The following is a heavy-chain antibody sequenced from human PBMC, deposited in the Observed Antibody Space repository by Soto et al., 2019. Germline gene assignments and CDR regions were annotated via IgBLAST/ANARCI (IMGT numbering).Heavy chain of an antibody. CDR2: IIPIFGTA. D-gene: IGHD6-6*01. Sequence: QVQLVQSGAEVKKPGSSVKVSCKASGGTFSSYAISWVRQAPGQGLEWMGGIIPIFGTANYAQKFQGRVTITADESTGTGYRGLSSLGSEDTALYYRAGESSSSGRGGGMDVWGQGTTVTVSS. J-gene: IGHJ6*02. CDR3: AGESSSSGRGGGMDV. CDR1: GGTFSSYA. V-gene: IGHV1-69*01.